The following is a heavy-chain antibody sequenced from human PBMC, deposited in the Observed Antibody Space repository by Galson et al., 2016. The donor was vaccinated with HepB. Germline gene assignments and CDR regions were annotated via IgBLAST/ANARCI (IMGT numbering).Heavy chain of an antibody. J-gene: IGHJ4*02. CDR2: IRNKANSYAA. V-gene: IGHV3-73*01. CDR3: TRHLLYGGTSFDY. D-gene: IGHD4-23*01. CDR1: GFTFSDST. Sequence: SLRLSCAASGFTFSDSTVHWVRQASGKGLEWVGRIRNKANSYAAAYAASGKGRFTNTRDDSKNTAYLQMNSLKTEDTAVYFCTRHLLYGGTSFDYWGQGTLVTVSS.